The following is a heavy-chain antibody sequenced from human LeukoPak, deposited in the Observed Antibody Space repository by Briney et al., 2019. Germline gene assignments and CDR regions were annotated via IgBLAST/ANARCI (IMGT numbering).Heavy chain of an antibody. CDR3: ARNYYTSVTYDYWYFDL. Sequence: SETLSLTCTVSGGSINSYYWSWIRQPPGKGLEWIGYIYYSGSTNYNPSLKSRVTISVDTSKNQFSLKLSSVTAADTAVYYCARNYYTSVTYDYWYFDLWGRGTLVTVSS. V-gene: IGHV4-59*01. CDR1: GGSINSYY. D-gene: IGHD3-10*01. CDR2: IYYSGST. J-gene: IGHJ2*01.